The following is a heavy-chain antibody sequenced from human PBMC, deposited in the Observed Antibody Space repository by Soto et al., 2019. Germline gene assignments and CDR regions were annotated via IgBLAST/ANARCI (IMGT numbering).Heavy chain of an antibody. V-gene: IGHV4-39*01. Sequence: SETLSLTCSVSGVSISNTSYYWGWIRQPPGKGLEWVGTIYFSGSTFYNPSLKSRVTISIDTSKNQFSLRLSSVTAADTAVYYCARHGSSWGQGTLVTVSS. J-gene: IGHJ5*02. CDR2: IYFSGST. CDR1: GVSISNTSYY. CDR3: ARHGSS.